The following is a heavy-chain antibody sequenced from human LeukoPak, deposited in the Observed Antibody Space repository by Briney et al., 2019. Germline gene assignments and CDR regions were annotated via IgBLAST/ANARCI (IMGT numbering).Heavy chain of an antibody. D-gene: IGHD3/OR15-3a*01. J-gene: IGHJ5*02. CDR1: GYTFSDYY. CDR2: INPHSGGT. Sequence: ASVKVSCKASGYTFSDYYMHWVRQAPGQGLEWMGRINPHSGGTEYAQKFQGRVTMTRDTSISAAYMELNRLRSDDTAVFYCARDTRFLDWSIHHWGQGTLVTVSS. CDR3: ARDTRFLDWSIHH. V-gene: IGHV1-2*06.